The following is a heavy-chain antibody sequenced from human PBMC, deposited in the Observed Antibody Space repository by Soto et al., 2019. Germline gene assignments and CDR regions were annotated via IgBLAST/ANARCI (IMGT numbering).Heavy chain of an antibody. J-gene: IGHJ4*02. D-gene: IGHD6-13*01. CDR2: IYHSGST. Sequence: ASETLSLTCAVSGGSISSSNWWSWVRQPPGKGLEWIGEIYHSGSTNYNPSLKSRVTISVDKSKNQFSLKLSSVTAADTAVYYCARASTIAATTPFDYWGQGTLVTVSS. V-gene: IGHV4-4*02. CDR1: GGSISSSNW. CDR3: ARASTIAATTPFDY.